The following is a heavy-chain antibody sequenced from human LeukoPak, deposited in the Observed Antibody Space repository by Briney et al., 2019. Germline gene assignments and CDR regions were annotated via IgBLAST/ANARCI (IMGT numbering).Heavy chain of an antibody. J-gene: IGHJ4*02. D-gene: IGHD3-16*01. CDR3: ASWGAGGNS. Sequence: GGSLRLSCEASGFTLSTYWMNWVRQVPGKALDWVANINPDGSGKRYVDSVKGRFTIARDNADNSLSLQMNSLRAEDTAVYYCASWGAGGNSWGQGTLVTVSS. V-gene: IGHV3-7*01. CDR2: INPDGSGK. CDR1: GFTLSTYW.